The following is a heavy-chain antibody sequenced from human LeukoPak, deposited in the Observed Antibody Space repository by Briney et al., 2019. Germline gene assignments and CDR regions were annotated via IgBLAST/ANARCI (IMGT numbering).Heavy chain of an antibody. CDR2: IHHLGTA. CDR1: GASITTFNSH. V-gene: IGHV4-39*01. J-gene: IGHJ4*02. CDR3: ARHLEDCSGSSCYDFDS. Sequence: PSETLSLNCSVSGASITTFNSHWAWIRQPPGKGLEWMGSIHHLGTAFYNPSLKSRVTISVDTSKKQFSLKLTSVAAADTAVYYCARHLEDCSGSSCYDFDSWGQGTLVTVSS. D-gene: IGHD2-2*01.